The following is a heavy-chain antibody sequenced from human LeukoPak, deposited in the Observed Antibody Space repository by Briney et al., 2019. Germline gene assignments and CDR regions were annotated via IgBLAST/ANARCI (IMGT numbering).Heavy chain of an antibody. CDR1: GYSISSGYY. Sequence: PSETLSLTCAVSGYSISSGYYWGWIRQPPGKGLEWIGSIYHSGSTYYNPSLKSRVTISVDTSKNQFSLKMSSVTAADTAVYYWARQTLGFGVVYYYYYYMDVWGKGTTVTVSS. CDR3: ARQTLGFGVVYYYYYYMDV. CDR2: IYHSGST. D-gene: IGHD3-3*01. J-gene: IGHJ6*03. V-gene: IGHV4-38-2*01.